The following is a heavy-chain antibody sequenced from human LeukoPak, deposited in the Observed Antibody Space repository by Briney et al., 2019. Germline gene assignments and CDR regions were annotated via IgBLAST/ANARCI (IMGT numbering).Heavy chain of an antibody. V-gene: IGHV4-61*02. CDR2: IYSSGST. Sequence: SQTLSLTCTVSGGSMSGSSYYWSWIRQPAGKGLEWIGRIYSSGSTNYNPSLKSRVTISVDTSKNQLSLKLSSVTAADTAVYYCARTTWFGELFDYWGQGALVTVSS. D-gene: IGHD3-10*01. J-gene: IGHJ4*02. CDR3: ARTTWFGELFDY. CDR1: GGSMSGSSYY.